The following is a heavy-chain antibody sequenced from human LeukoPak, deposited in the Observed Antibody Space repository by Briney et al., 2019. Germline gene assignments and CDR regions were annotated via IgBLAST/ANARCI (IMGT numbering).Heavy chain of an antibody. CDR3: ALDQLQKFDY. J-gene: IGHJ4*02. Sequence: ASVKASCKASGYTFTSYYMHWVRQAPGQGLEWMGIINPSGGSTSYAQKFQGRVTMTTDTSTSTAYMELRSLTSDDRAVYYCALDQLQKFDYWGQGTLVTVSS. D-gene: IGHD1-1*01. V-gene: IGHV1-46*01. CDR1: GYTFTSYY. CDR2: INPSGGST.